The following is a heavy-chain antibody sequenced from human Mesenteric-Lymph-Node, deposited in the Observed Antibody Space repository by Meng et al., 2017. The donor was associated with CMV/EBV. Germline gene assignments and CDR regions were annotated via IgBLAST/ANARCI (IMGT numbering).Heavy chain of an antibody. V-gene: IGHV4-34*01. CDR1: GGSVSGYY. D-gene: IGHD3-9*01. Sequence: QVQLQQWGAGLVKASETLSLTCAVYGGSVSGYYWNWIRQSPEKGLEWIGEINHSGSTNYNTSFTSRSIISVDTSTNQISLNMSSVTAADTAVYYCARGSSYDILTGYFDYWGQGALVTVSS. CDR3: ARGSSYDILTGYFDY. CDR2: INHSGST. J-gene: IGHJ4*02.